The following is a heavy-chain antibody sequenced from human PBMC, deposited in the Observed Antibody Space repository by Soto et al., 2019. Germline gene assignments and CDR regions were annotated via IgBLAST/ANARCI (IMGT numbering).Heavy chain of an antibody. J-gene: IGHJ4*02. CDR3: ARVAYSSSSGSYYFDN. CDR1: GGSISSGGHY. Sequence: QVQLQESGPGLVKPSQTLSLTCTVSGGSISSGGHYWTWIRQHPGKGLEWIGYIYYSGSADYNQSLKSRVGTSVDTSTNQFSLTVRSVTAADTAVYYCARVAYSSSSGSYYFDNWGQGALVTVSS. CDR2: IYYSGSA. V-gene: IGHV4-31*03. D-gene: IGHD6-6*01.